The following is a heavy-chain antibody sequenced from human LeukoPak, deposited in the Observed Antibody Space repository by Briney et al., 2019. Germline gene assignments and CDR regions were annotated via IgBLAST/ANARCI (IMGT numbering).Heavy chain of an antibody. Sequence: SVKVSCKASGGTFSSYAISWVRQAPGQGLEWMGRIIPIFGTANYAQKFQGRVTITTGESTSTAYMELSSLRSEDTAVYYCARGAPPHPYYDSSGSLDYWGQGTLVTVSS. J-gene: IGHJ4*02. D-gene: IGHD3-22*01. V-gene: IGHV1-69*05. CDR1: GGTFSSYA. CDR2: IIPIFGTA. CDR3: ARGAPPHPYYDSSGSLDY.